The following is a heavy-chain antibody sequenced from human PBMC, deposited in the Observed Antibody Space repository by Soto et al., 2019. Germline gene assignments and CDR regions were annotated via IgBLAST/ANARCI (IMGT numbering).Heavy chain of an antibody. CDR3: AREVKSRIQQYRVTAPYFGY. J-gene: IGHJ4*02. Sequence: GGSLRLSCAASGFTFSSYAMHWVRQAPGKGLEWVAVISYDGSNKYYADSVKGRFTISRDNSKNTLYLQMNSLRAEDTAVYYCAREVKSRIQQYRVTAPYFGYWGQGTLVTVSS. V-gene: IGHV3-30-3*01. CDR1: GFTFSSYA. CDR2: ISYDGSNK. D-gene: IGHD5-18*01.